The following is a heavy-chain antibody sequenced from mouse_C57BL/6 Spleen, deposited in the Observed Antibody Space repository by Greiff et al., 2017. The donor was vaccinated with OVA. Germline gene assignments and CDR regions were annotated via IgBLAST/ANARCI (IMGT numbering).Heavy chain of an antibody. D-gene: IGHD1-1*01. CDR2: IYPSDSET. Sequence: VQLQQPGAELVRPGSSVKLSCKASGYTFTSYWMDWVKQRPGQGLEWIGNIYPSDSETHYNQKFKDKATLTVDKSSSTACMQLSSLTSEDSAVYYCASTTVVATRYFDVWGTGTTVTVSS. V-gene: IGHV1-61*01. J-gene: IGHJ1*03. CDR3: ASTTVVATRYFDV. CDR1: GYTFTSYW.